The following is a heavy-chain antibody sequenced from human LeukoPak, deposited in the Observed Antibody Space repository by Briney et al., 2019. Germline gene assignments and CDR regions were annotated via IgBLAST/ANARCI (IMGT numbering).Heavy chain of an antibody. Sequence: PSETLSLTCAVSGYSISSGYYWGRIRQPPGKGLEWIGSIYHSGSTYYNPSLKSRVTISVDTSKNQCSLKLSSVTAADTAVYYCASLEKYSSGWYVGDAFDIWGQGTMVTVSS. CDR1: GYSISSGYY. CDR3: ASLEKYSSGWYVGDAFDI. V-gene: IGHV4-38-2*01. J-gene: IGHJ3*02. CDR2: IYHSGST. D-gene: IGHD6-19*01.